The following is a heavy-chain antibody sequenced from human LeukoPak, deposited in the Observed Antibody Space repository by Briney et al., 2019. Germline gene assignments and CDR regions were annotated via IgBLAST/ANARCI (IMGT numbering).Heavy chain of an antibody. J-gene: IGHJ4*02. Sequence: SETLSLTCTVSGGSLISRSYYWGWIRQPRGKGLEWIASLSSGGNTYSNPSLESRVSISLDTSKNQFSLTLTSGTAADTAVYYCARSLGHYQSGGCIFVDHWGQGALVTVSS. V-gene: IGHV4-39*07. CDR1: GGSLISRSYY. D-gene: IGHD2-8*02. CDR3: ARSLGHYQSGGCIFVDH. CDR2: LSSGGNT.